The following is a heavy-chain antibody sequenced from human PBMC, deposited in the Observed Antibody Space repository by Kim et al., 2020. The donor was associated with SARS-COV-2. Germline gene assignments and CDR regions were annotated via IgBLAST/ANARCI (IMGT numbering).Heavy chain of an antibody. CDR2: INPSGGST. D-gene: IGHD3-22*01. CDR3: ARAYDSSGYYVNWFDP. V-gene: IGHV1-46*01. CDR1: GYTFTSYY. J-gene: IGHJ5*02. Sequence: ASVKVSCKASGYTFTSYYMHWVRQAPGQGLEWMGIINPSGGSTSYAQKFQGRVTMTRDTSTSTVYMELSSLRSEDTAVYYCARAYDSSGYYVNWFDPWGQGTLVTVSS.